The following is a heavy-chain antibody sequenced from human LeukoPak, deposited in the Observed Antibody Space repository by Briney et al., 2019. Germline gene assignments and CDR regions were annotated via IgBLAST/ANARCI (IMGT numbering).Heavy chain of an antibody. J-gene: IGHJ2*01. Sequence: GGSLRLSREASGFTFGTYGMTWVRQAPGKGLEWVSGITGSSTWTYYADSVRGRFTISRDNSKNTLHLQMNNLTADDTAIYYCARELVSLGTGYFDLWGRGTLVTVSS. CDR3: ARELVSLGTGYFDL. D-gene: IGHD7-27*01. CDR1: GFTFGTYG. CDR2: ITGSSTWT. V-gene: IGHV3-23*01.